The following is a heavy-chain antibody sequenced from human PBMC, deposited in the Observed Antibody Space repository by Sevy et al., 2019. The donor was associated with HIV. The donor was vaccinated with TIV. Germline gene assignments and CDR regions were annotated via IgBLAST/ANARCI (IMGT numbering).Heavy chain of an antibody. CDR1: GFTFSSYA. V-gene: IGHV3-23*01. CDR3: AKGEKCITMIVVVIDAFDI. D-gene: IGHD3-22*01. J-gene: IGHJ3*02. CDR2: ISGSGGST. Sequence: GGYLRLSCAASGFTFSSYAMSWVRQAPGKGLERVSAISGSGGSTYYADSVKGRFTISRDNSKNTLYLQMNSLRAEDTAVYYCAKGEKCITMIVVVIDAFDIWGQGTMVTVSS.